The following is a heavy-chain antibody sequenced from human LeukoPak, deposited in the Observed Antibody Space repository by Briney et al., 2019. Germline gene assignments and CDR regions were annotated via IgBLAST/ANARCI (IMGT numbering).Heavy chain of an antibody. CDR2: IRYDGGNK. D-gene: IGHD3-10*01. J-gene: IGHJ3*01. V-gene: IGHV3-30*02. CDR1: GFTFSSYG. CDR3: ASGSPTVFDF. Sequence: GGSLRLSCAASGFTFSSYGMHWVRQAPGKGLEWVAFIRYDGGNKYYADSVKGRFTISRDNAKNTLYLQMNSLRAEDTAVYYCASGSPTVFDFWGQGTMVTVSS.